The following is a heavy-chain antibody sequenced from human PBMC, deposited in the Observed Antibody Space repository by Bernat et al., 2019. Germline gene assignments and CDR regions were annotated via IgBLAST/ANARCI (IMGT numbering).Heavy chain of an antibody. Sequence: QVQLVESGGGVVQPGRSLRLSCAASGFTFSSYGMHWVRQAPGKGLEWVAVISYDGSNTYYADAVKGRFTISRDNSKNPLYLQMNSLGAEDTAVYYCAKERYSSSSQQDSDWGQGTLVTVSS. J-gene: IGHJ4*02. V-gene: IGHV3-30*18. CDR3: AKERYSSSSQQDSD. CDR1: GFTFSSYG. CDR2: ISYDGSNT. D-gene: IGHD6-6*01.